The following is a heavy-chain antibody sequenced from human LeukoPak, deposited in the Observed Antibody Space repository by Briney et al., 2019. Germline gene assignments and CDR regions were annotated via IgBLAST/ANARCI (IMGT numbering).Heavy chain of an antibody. J-gene: IGHJ6*02. D-gene: IGHD3-3*01. CDR2: INHSGST. CDR3: ARGSDYDFWSGYPRDYYGMDV. CDR1: GGSISSYY. Sequence: PSETLSLTCTVSGGSISSYYWSWIRQPPGKGLEWIGEINHSGSTNYNPSLKSRVTISVDTSKNQFSLKLSSVTAADTAVHYCARGSDYDFWSGYPRDYYGMDVWGQGTTVTVSS. V-gene: IGHV4-34*01.